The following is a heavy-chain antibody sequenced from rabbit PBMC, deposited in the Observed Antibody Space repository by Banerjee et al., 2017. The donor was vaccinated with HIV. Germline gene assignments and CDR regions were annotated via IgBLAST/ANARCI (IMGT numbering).Heavy chain of an antibody. V-gene: IGHV1S45*01. J-gene: IGHJ4*01. CDR1: GFDFSSSYY. Sequence: QEQLVESGGGLVQPEGSLTLTCTASGFDFSSSYYMCWVRQAPGKGLEWISCIYTGSSGSTCYASWAKGRFTISKTSSTTVTLQMTSLTAADTATYFCARAGYGSSGLYFNLRGPGTLVTVS. D-gene: IGHD1-1*01. CDR2: IYTGSSGST. CDR3: ARAGYGSSGLYFNL.